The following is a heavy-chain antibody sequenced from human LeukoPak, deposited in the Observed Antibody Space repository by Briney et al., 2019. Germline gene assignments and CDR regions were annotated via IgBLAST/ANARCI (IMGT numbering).Heavy chain of an antibody. J-gene: IGHJ5*02. CDR2: IYYSGST. D-gene: IGHD1-14*01. Sequence: SQTLSLTCTVSGASISSSTDYWGWIRQPPGKGLEWIANIYYSGSTYYNPSLKSRVTISVDTSKNQFSLKLSSVTAADTAVYYCAGLIRPGWFDPWGQGTLVTVSS. CDR3: AGLIRPGWFDP. CDR1: GASISSSTDY. V-gene: IGHV4-39*01.